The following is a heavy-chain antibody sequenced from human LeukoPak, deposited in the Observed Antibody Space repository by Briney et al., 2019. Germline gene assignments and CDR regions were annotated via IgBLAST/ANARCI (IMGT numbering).Heavy chain of an antibody. J-gene: IGHJ6*02. Sequence: SETLCLTCAVSGGSISSGGYSWSWIRQPPGKGLEWIGYIYHSGSTYYNPSLKSRVTISVDRSKNQFSLKLSSVTAADTAVYYCARGLGVLGLSYGMDVWGQGTTVTVSS. D-gene: IGHD3-10*01. V-gene: IGHV4-30-2*01. CDR1: GGSISSGGYS. CDR2: IYHSGST. CDR3: ARGLGVLGLSYGMDV.